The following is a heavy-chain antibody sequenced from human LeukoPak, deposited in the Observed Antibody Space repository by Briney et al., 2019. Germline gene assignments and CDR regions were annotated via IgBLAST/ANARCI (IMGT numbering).Heavy chain of an antibody. Sequence: PSETLSLTCTVSGGSIRSYYWSWIRQPPGKGLEWIGDIYYSGSTKYNPSLESRVTMSLDTSKNQLSLKLSSVTAADTAVYYCARNLRSARLPYSYYYGMDVWGPGTTVTVSS. CDR3: ARNLRSARLPYSYYYGMDV. V-gene: IGHV4-59*08. J-gene: IGHJ6*02. CDR2: IYYSGST. CDR1: GGSIRSYY. D-gene: IGHD6-6*01.